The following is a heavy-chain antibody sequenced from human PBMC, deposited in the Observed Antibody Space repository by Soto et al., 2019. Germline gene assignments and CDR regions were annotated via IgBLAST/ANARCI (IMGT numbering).Heavy chain of an antibody. CDR1: GFSFSSYE. CDR3: ARERFLEWLPKSFDFDE. D-gene: IGHD3-3*01. Sequence: GGSLRLSCAASGFSFSSYEVNWVRQAPGKGLEWISYISSSGSTIRYSDSVKGRFTISRDNAKNSLYLQMNSLRAEDTAIYYCARERFLEWLPKSFDFDEWGKCTQVTVSS. V-gene: IGHV3-48*03. J-gene: IGHJ4*02. CDR2: ISSSGSTI.